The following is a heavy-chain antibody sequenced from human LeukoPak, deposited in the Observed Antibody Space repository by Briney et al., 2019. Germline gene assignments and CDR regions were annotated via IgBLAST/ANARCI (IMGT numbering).Heavy chain of an antibody. J-gene: IGHJ4*02. CDR3: AHSVIVGSTLGYFDY. CDR2: IYSNDGK. V-gene: IGHV2-5*01. D-gene: IGHD1-26*01. Sequence: SGPTLVNPTQTLTLTCTFSGFSLSTSGVGVGWIRQPPGKALEWLALIYSNDGKRYSPSLKTRLTITKDTSKNQVVLTMTNMDRVDTATYSCAHSVIVGSTLGYFDYWGQGTLVTVSS. CDR1: GFSLSTSGVG.